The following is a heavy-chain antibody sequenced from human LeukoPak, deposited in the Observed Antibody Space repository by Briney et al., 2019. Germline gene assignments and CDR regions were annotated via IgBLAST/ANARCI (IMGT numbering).Heavy chain of an antibody. D-gene: IGHD6-13*01. V-gene: IGHV3-21*01. J-gene: IGHJ5*02. CDR2: ISSSSSYI. Sequence: MSGGSLRLSCAASGFTFSSYSMNWVRQAPGKGLEWVSSISSSSSYIYYADSVKGRFTISRDNAKNSLYLQMNSLRAEDTAVYYCARDPGQQLVLRKYNWFDPWGQGTLVTVSS. CDR3: ARDPGQQLVLRKYNWFDP. CDR1: GFTFSSYS.